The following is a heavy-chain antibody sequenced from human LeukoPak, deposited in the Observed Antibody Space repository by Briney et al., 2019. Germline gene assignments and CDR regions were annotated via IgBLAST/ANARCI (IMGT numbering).Heavy chain of an antibody. Sequence: GGSLRLSCAASGFTFSSYGMSWVRQAPGKGLEWVSAISGSGSTYYADSVKGRVTIARDNSKNTLYLQMNSLRAEDTAVYYCARDYGSGSYYNGGGVYNWFDPWGQGTLVTVSS. CDR1: GFTFSSYG. CDR2: ISGSGST. D-gene: IGHD3-10*01. V-gene: IGHV3-23*01. CDR3: ARDYGSGSYYNGGGVYNWFDP. J-gene: IGHJ5*02.